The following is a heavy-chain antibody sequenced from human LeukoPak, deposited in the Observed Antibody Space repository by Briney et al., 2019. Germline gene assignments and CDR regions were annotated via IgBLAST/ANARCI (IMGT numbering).Heavy chain of an antibody. CDR3: ARGDGGNPWDAFDM. V-gene: IGHV1-18*01. CDR1: GYTFSRFG. CDR2: ISGNNDNT. Sequence: ASVKVSCKASGYTFSRFGISWVRQAPGQGLEWMGWISGNNDNTQYAQDLQGRVTVTTDRSTSTAYMELRSLRSDDAAVYYGARGDGGNPWDAFDMWGQETMVTVSS. J-gene: IGHJ3*02. D-gene: IGHD4-23*01.